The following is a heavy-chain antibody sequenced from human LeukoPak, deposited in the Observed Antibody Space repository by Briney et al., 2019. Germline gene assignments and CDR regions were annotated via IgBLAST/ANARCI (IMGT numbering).Heavy chain of an antibody. D-gene: IGHD1-26*01. CDR1: GSSFTVYW. Sequence: GESLNISCKGSGSSFTVYWICWVRQMPGKGLEWMGIIYPGDSDTRYSPSFQGQVTISADKSISTAYLQWSSLKASDTAMYYSARLVGTTLYVDYCSQGTLVTVSS. V-gene: IGHV5-51*01. J-gene: IGHJ4*02. CDR2: IYPGDSDT. CDR3: ARLVGTTLYVDY.